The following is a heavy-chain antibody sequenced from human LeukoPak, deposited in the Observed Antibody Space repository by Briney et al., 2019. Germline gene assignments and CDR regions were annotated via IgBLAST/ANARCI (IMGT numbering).Heavy chain of an antibody. Sequence: LETLSLTCTVSGGSISSYYWSWVRQPAGKGLEWIGRIYTSGSTNYNPSLKSRVTMSVDTSKNQFSLKLSSVTAADTAVYYCARDYYDSSGYQSGFDYWGQGTLVTVSS. J-gene: IGHJ4*02. CDR1: GGSISSYY. V-gene: IGHV4-4*07. CDR3: ARDYYDSSGYQSGFDY. CDR2: IYTSGST. D-gene: IGHD3-22*01.